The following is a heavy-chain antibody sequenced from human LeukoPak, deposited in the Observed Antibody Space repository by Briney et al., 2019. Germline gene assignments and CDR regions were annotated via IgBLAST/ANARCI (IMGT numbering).Heavy chain of an antibody. Sequence: SETLSLTXSVSGDSVSRSDSYWDWIRQPPGKGLEWIGTIYYSGRTYYSPSLKSRVTMSVDPSNNQFSLNLRSVTAADTAVYYCARRRYYDGSGYLEWGQGTLLSVSS. CDR1: GDSVSRSDSY. D-gene: IGHD3-22*01. J-gene: IGHJ1*01. V-gene: IGHV4-39*01. CDR3: ARRRYYDGSGYLE. CDR2: IYYSGRT.